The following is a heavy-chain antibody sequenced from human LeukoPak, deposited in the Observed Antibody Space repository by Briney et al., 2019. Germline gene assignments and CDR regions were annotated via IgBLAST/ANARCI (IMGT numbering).Heavy chain of an antibody. J-gene: IGHJ2*01. CDR3: ARVPLNYYGSGSYYDWYFDL. CDR2: IYYSGST. Sequence: SETLSLTCTVSGGSISSYYWSWIRQPAGKGLEWIGYIYYSGSTNYNPSLKSRVTISVDTSKNQFSLKLSSVTAADTAVYYCARVPLNYYGSGSYYDWYFDLWGRGTLVTVSS. V-gene: IGHV4-59*01. CDR1: GGSISSYY. D-gene: IGHD3-10*01.